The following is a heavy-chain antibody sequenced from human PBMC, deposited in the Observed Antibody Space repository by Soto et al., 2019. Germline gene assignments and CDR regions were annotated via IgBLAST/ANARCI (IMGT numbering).Heavy chain of an antibody. CDR3: ATNTHDSGTYYFHS. CDR2: IYGGGIT. D-gene: IGHD3-22*01. J-gene: IGHJ4*02. Sequence: GGSLRLSCAASGFTVSSNYMSWVRQAPGKGLEWVSVIYGGGITYYADSVKRRFTISRDDSKNTLHLQMNSLRAEDTAVYYCATNTHDSGTYYFHSWGQGTLVTVSS. CDR1: GFTVSSNY. V-gene: IGHV3-53*01.